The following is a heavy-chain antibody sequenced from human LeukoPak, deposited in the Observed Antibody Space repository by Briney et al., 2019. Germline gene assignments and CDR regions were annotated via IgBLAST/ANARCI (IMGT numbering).Heavy chain of an antibody. CDR1: GFTFSSYA. J-gene: IGHJ6*03. Sequence: PGGSLRLSCAASGFTFSSYAMHWVRQAPGKGLEYVSAISSNGGSTYYANSVKGRFTISRDNSKNTLYLQMGSLRAEDMAVYYCARGSSGWYHYYYYMDVWGKGTTVTISS. CDR3: ARGSSGWYHYYYYMDV. CDR2: ISSNGGST. D-gene: IGHD6-19*01. V-gene: IGHV3-64*01.